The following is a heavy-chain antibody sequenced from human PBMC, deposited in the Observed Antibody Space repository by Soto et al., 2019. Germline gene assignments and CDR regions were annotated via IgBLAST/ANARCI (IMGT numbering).Heavy chain of an antibody. CDR3: AKDRGDNSGYPLLDY. Sequence: GGSLRLSCAASGFTISSSAMNWVRQAPGKGLEWVSMIRDGGGDTYYAESVKGRFTISRDSSKNTLYLQMNSLRAEDTALYYCAKDRGDNSGYPLLDYWGLGTLVTVSS. V-gene: IGHV3-23*01. CDR2: IRDGGGDT. CDR1: GFTISSSA. D-gene: IGHD3-22*01. J-gene: IGHJ4*02.